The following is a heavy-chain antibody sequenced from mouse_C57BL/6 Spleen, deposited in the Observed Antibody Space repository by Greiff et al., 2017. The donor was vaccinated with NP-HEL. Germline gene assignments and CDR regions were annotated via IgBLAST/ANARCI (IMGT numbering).Heavy chain of an antibody. Sequence: QVQLQQPGTELVKPGASVKLSCKASGYTFTSYWMHWVKQRPGQGLEWIGNINPSNGGTNYNEKFKSKTTLTVDNSSSTAYSRLSSLTSEDSVFYCCAKSLDGYPFAYWGQGTLVTVSA. J-gene: IGHJ3*01. CDR2: INPSNGGT. CDR3: AKSLDGYPFAY. D-gene: IGHD2-3*01. CDR1: GYTFTSYW. V-gene: IGHV1-53*01.